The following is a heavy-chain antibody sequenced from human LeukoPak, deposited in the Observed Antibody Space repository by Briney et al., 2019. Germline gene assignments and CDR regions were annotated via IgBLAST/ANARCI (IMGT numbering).Heavy chain of an antibody. CDR2: IYTSGST. CDR3: AREYRQYYDILTGSTLAYFDY. D-gene: IGHD3-9*01. J-gene: IGHJ4*02. V-gene: IGHV4-4*07. Sequence: SETLSLTCTVSGGSISSYYWSWIRQPAGKGLEWIGRIYTSGSTNYNPSLKSRVTMSVDTSKNQFSLKLSSVTAADTAVYYCAREYRQYYDILTGSTLAYFDYWGQGTLVTVSS. CDR1: GGSISSYY.